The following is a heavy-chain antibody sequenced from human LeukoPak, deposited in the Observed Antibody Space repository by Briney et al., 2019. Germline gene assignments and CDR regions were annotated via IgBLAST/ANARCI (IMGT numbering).Heavy chain of an antibody. CDR3: ARDLAYFDWLLPQMDY. CDR2: IKQDESEK. Sequence: GGSLRHSCAASGFTFSNYWMSWVRQPPGKGPEGVANIKQDESEKYYVDSVKGRFTISRDNAKNSLFLQMNSLRAEDTAVYHCARDLAYFDWLLPQMDYWGQGTLVTVSS. V-gene: IGHV3-7*01. J-gene: IGHJ4*02. D-gene: IGHD3-9*01. CDR1: GFTFSNYW.